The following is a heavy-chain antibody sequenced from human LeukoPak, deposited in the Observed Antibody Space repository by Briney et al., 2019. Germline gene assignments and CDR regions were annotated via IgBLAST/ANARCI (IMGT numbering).Heavy chain of an antibody. Sequence: SQTLSITCAISGDSVSSNSGAWDWIRQSPSTGLEWLGRTYYRSKWVNDYEVSVKSRITINSDTSRNQFSLRLNSVTPEDTAVYYCASQGDGWFFDYWGQGILVTVSS. V-gene: IGHV6-1*01. D-gene: IGHD6-19*01. CDR3: ASQGDGWFFDY. CDR2: TYYRSKWVN. J-gene: IGHJ4*02. CDR1: GDSVSSNSGA.